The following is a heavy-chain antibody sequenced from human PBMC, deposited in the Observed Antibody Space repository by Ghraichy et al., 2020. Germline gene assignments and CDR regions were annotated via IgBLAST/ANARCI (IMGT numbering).Heavy chain of an antibody. J-gene: IGHJ6*02. D-gene: IGHD3-16*01. V-gene: IGHV3-74*01. Sequence: GESLNISCAVSGFTFSNYWMHWVRQGPGMGLVWVSRINLDGSRTDYADSVKGRFTISRDNAKNTVYLQMNSLRVEDTAVYYCTGAPDCGGGKCSGFYYYGLDVWGQGTTVTVSS. CDR2: INLDGSRT. CDR3: TGAPDCGGGKCSGFYYYGLDV. CDR1: GFTFSNYW.